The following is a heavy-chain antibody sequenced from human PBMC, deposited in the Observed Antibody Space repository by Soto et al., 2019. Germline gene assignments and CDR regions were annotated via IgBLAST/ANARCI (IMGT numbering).Heavy chain of an antibody. D-gene: IGHD5-12*01. Sequence: SQTLSLTCAISGDSVSSNSAAWNWIRQSPSRGLEWLGRTYYRSKWYNDYAVSVKSRITINPDTSKNQFSLQLNSVTPEDTAVYYCVRDRLYMATIVWGPYYYGMDVWGQGTTVTVSS. V-gene: IGHV6-1*01. CDR1: GDSVSSNSAA. J-gene: IGHJ6*02. CDR2: TYYRSKWYN. CDR3: VRDRLYMATIVWGPYYYGMDV.